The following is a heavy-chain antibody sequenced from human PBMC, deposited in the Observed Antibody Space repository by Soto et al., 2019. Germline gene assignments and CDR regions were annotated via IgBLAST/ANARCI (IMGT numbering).Heavy chain of an antibody. CDR1: GYTFTGYY. CDR2: INPNSGGT. Sequence: SLKVSCKASGYTFTGYYMHWVRQAPGQGLEWMGWINPNSGGTNYAQKFQGRVTMTRDTSISTAYMELSRLRSDDTAVYYCARDRDLQLWLGEGMDVWGQGTKLTVSS. CDR3: ARDRDLQLWLGEGMDV. J-gene: IGHJ6*02. D-gene: IGHD5-18*01. V-gene: IGHV1-2*02.